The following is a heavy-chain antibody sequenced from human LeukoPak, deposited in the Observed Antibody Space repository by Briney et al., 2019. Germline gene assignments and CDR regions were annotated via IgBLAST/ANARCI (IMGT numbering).Heavy chain of an antibody. CDR1: GGSFSGYY. J-gene: IGHJ4*02. V-gene: IGHV4-34*01. CDR2: INHSGST. Sequence: PSETLSLTCAVYGGSFSGYYWRWIRQPPGKGLEWIGEINHSGSTNYNPSLKSRVTISVDTSKNQFSLKLSSVTAADTAVYYCARGRNSGWLGYYFDYWGQGTLVTVSS. D-gene: IGHD6-19*01. CDR3: ARGRNSGWLGYYFDY.